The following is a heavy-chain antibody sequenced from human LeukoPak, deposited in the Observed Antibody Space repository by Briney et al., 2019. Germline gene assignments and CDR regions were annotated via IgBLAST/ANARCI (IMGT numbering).Heavy chain of an antibody. D-gene: IGHD3-10*01. V-gene: IGHV4-59*01. CDR3: AREMGYYYGSGSYYRVGWFDP. J-gene: IGHJ5*02. CDR1: GGSISSYY. Sequence: SETLSLTCTVSGGSISSYYWSWIRQPPGKGLEWIGYIYYSGSTNYNPSLKSRVTISVDTSKNQFSLKLSSVTAADTAVYYRAREMGYYYGSGSYYRVGWFDPWGQGTLVTVSS. CDR2: IYYSGST.